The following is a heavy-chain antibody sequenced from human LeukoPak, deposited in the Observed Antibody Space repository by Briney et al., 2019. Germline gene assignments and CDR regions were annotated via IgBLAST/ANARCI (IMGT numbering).Heavy chain of an antibody. Sequence: PGGSLRLSCAASGFTFSSYAMHWVRQAPGKGLEWVAVISYDGSNKYYADSVKGRFTISRDNSKNTLYLQMNSLRAEDTAVYYCAREWASGSYAEYFQHWGQGTLVTVSS. V-gene: IGHV3-30-3*01. D-gene: IGHD3-10*01. J-gene: IGHJ1*01. CDR3: AREWASGSYAEYFQH. CDR1: GFTFSSYA. CDR2: ISYDGSNK.